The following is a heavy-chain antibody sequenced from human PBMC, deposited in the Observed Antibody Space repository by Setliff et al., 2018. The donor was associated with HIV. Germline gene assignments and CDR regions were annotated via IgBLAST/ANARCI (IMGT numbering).Heavy chain of an antibody. J-gene: IGHJ4*02. V-gene: IGHV1-18*04. CDR1: GYPFIDHY. CDR3: ARDRIPSKWLLESDY. D-gene: IGHD3-22*01. Sequence: ASVKVSCKASGYPFIDHYIHWVRQAPGQEFEWMGWINPYNGNTNYAPELHGRVTMTTDTSTSTASLELRSLRSDDTAVYYCARDRIPSKWLLESDYWGQGTLVTVSS. CDR2: INPYNGNT.